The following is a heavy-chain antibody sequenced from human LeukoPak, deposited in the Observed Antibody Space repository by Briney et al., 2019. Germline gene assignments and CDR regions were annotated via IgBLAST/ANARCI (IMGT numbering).Heavy chain of an antibody. J-gene: IGHJ4*02. V-gene: IGHV1-46*01. CDR2: ISPSGGST. D-gene: IGHD3-22*01. Sequence: VASVKVSCKAFGYTFTSNYMHWVRQAPGQGPEWMGVISPSGGSTTYAQKFQGRVTITADESTSTAYMELSSLRSEDTAVYYCARDHFGGGGSDYYDSSGYYYFDYWGQGTLVTVSS. CDR1: GYTFTSNY. CDR3: ARDHFGGGGSDYYDSSGYYYFDY.